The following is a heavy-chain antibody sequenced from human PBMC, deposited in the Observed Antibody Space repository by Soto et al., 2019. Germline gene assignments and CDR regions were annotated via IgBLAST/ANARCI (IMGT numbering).Heavy chain of an antibody. CDR1: GFTFSSYG. V-gene: IGHV3-30*03. J-gene: IGHJ6*02. CDR3: ASVARDYYYGMDV. Sequence: GGSLRLSCAASGFTFSSYGMHWVRQAPGKGLEWVAVISYDGSNKYYADSVKGRFTISRDNSKNTLYLQMNSPRAEDTAVYYCASVARDYYYGMDVWGQGTTVTVSS. D-gene: IGHD3-10*01. CDR2: ISYDGSNK.